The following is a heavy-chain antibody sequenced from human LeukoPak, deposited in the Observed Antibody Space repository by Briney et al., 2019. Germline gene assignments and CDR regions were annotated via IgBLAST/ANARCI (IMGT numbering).Heavy chain of an antibody. V-gene: IGHV1-2*02. J-gene: IGHJ4*02. CDR2: INPNSGGT. Sequence: ASVKVSCKASGYTFTGYYMHLVRQAPGQRLEWMGWINPNSGGTNYAQKFQGRVTMTRDTSISTAYMELSRLRSDDTAVYYCARDVGLRLGELSLHYYFDYWGQGTLVTVSS. D-gene: IGHD3-16*02. CDR1: GYTFTGYY. CDR3: ARDVGLRLGELSLHYYFDY.